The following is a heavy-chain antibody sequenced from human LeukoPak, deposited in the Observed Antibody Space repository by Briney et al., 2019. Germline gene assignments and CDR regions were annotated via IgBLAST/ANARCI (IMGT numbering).Heavy chain of an antibody. CDR2: IYPGDSDT. D-gene: IGHD5-24*01. CDR1: GYSFTSYW. J-gene: IGHJ3*02. V-gene: IGHV5-51*01. CDR3: ARQGRWLRGVNAFDI. Sequence: GESLKISCKGSGYSFTSYWIGWVRQMPGKGLEWMGIIYPGDSDTRYSPSFQGQVTISADKSISTAYLQWSSLKASDTAMYYCARQGRWLRGVNAFDIWGQGTMVTVSS.